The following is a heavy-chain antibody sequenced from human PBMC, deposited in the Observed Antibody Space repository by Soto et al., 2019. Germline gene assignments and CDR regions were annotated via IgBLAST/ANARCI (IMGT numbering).Heavy chain of an antibody. CDR1: GVTFSNIA. J-gene: IGHJ5*02. CDR3: AKTTTLTYNWFDP. D-gene: IGHD4-4*01. V-gene: IGHV3-23*01. CDR2: ISASGTST. Sequence: GGSLRLSCIASGVTFSNIALSWVRQAPGKGQQWGSFISASGTSTYYADSVKGRFTISRDNSKHTLDLQMNSLRDEDTAVYFCAKTTTLTYNWFDPWGQGTLVTVSS.